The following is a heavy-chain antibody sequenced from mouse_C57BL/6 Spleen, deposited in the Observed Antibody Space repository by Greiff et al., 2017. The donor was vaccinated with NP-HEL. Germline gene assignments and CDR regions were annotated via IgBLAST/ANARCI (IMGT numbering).Heavy chain of an antibody. CDR2: IHPNSGST. V-gene: IGHV1-64*01. CDR1: GYTFTSYW. J-gene: IGHJ4*01. Sequence: VQLQQPGAELVKPGASVKLSCKASGYTFTSYWMHWVKQRPGQGLEWIGMIHPNSGSTNYNEKFKSKATLTVDKSSSTAYMQLSSLTSEDSAVYYCARGPAVVADYAMDYWGQGTSVTVSS. CDR3: ARGPAVVADYAMDY. D-gene: IGHD1-1*01.